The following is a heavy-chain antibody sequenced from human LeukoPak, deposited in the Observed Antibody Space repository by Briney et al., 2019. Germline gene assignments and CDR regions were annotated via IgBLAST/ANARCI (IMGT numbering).Heavy chain of an antibody. CDR2: IIPIFGTA. V-gene: IGHV1-69*05. CDR1: GGTFSSYA. CDR3: ARDHYDGSGYYYAEYFQH. Sequence: SVKVSCKASGGTFSSYAISWVRQAPGQGLEWMGRIIPIFGTANYAQKFQGRVTITTDESTSTAYMELSSLRSEDTAVYYCARDHYDGSGYYYAEYFQHWGQGTLVTVSS. D-gene: IGHD3-22*01. J-gene: IGHJ1*01.